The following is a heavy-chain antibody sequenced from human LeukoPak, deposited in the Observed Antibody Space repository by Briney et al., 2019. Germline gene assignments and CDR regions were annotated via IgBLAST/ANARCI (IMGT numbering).Heavy chain of an antibody. CDR2: ISGSGGST. CDR3: AKAPYSSSWFNYFDY. D-gene: IGHD6-13*01. V-gene: IGHV3-23*01. CDR1: GFTFSSYA. J-gene: IGHJ4*02. Sequence: PGGSLRLSCAASGFTFSSYAMSWGRQAPGKGLEWVSAISGSGGSTYYAASVKGRFTISRDNSKNTLYLQMNSLRAEDTAVYYCAKAPYSSSWFNYFDYWGQGTLVTVSS.